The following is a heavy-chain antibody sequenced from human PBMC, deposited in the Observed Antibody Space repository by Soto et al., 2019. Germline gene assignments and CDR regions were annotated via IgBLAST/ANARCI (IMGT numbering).Heavy chain of an antibody. J-gene: IGHJ4*02. Sequence: EMQLLESGGGLVQPGGSLRLSCAASGFTFTDYALSWVRQAPGKGLEWVATISGIGGSTYLADSVKGRLSISRDNSKNTVSLLMNSLRAEDTAVYFCARGSSGYISSWYYFDYWGRGTLVTVSS. D-gene: IGHD6-13*01. CDR1: GFTFTDYA. CDR3: ARGSSGYISSWYYFDY. V-gene: IGHV3-23*01. CDR2: ISGIGGST.